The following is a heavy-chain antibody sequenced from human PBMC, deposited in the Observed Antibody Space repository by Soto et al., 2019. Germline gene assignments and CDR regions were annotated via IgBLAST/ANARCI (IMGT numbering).Heavy chain of an antibody. CDR2: ITTHNGNT. CDR3: ARGYGHDILTGYYIG. V-gene: IGHV1-18*01. J-gene: IGHJ4*02. D-gene: IGHD3-9*01. CDR1: GYTFTSYG. Sequence: ASVKVSCKASGYTFTSYGFTWVRQAPGQGLEWMGWITTHNGNTKYAQKLQGRVTMTTDTSTSTAFMELRSLTSDDTAVYYCARGYGHDILTGYYIGWGQGTLVTVSS.